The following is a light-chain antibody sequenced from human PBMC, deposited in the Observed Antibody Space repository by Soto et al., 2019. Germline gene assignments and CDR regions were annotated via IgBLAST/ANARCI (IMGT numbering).Light chain of an antibody. V-gene: IGKV1-39*01. CDR3: QQSYTTPRT. J-gene: IGKJ1*01. CDR1: QTIIGY. Sequence: IQMTQSPSSLSASIGDSVTITSRASQTIIGYLNWYQQKPGKAPRLLINAASNLQSGVPSRFRGSGSETDFTLTITSLQPEDFATYYCQQSYTTPRTFGQGTKVEI. CDR2: AAS.